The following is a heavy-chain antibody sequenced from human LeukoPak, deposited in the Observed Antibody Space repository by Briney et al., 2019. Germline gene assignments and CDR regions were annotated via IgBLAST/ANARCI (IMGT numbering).Heavy chain of an antibody. V-gene: IGHV4-39*01. CDR2: IYYSGST. D-gene: IGHD3-22*01. CDR3: ARRAYYYDSSHFDY. CDR1: GGSISSSSYY. Sequence: SETLSLTCTVSGGSISSSSYYWGWIRQPPGKGLEWIGSIYYSGSTYYNPSLKSRVTISVDTSKNQFSLKLSSVTAADTAVYYCARRAYYYDSSHFDYWGQGTLVTVSS. J-gene: IGHJ4*02.